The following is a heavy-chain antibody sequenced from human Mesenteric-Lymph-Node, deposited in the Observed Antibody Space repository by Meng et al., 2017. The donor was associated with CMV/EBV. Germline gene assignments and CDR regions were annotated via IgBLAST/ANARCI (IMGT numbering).Heavy chain of an antibody. CDR1: GYTFTGYY. J-gene: IGHJ6*02. CDR2: ISGYNGNT. CDR3: AKDTGIAARRGYGLDV. V-gene: IGHV1-18*04. D-gene: IGHD6-6*01. Sequence: ASVKVSCKASGYTFTGYYMHWVRQAPGQGPEWVGWISGYNGNTDYAQKMQGRVTITTDTSTSTAYMELRSLTSDDTAVYYCAKDTGIAARRGYGLDVWGQGTMVTVSS.